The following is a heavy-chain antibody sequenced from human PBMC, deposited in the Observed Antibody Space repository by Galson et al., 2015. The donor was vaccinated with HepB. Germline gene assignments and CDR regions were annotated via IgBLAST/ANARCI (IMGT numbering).Heavy chain of an antibody. Sequence: SLRLSCAASGFNFNTYTMHWVRQAPGKGLEWVSTISSAGSSQYYPDSVKGRFTVSRDNSKNMMYLQVDSLRAEDTAVFYCARDAMGRGSGSYSAFDYWGQGILVTVFS. CDR2: ISSAGSSQ. CDR3: ARDAMGRGSGSYSAFDY. D-gene: IGHD1-26*01. CDR1: GFNFNTYT. J-gene: IGHJ4*02. V-gene: IGHV3-30-3*01.